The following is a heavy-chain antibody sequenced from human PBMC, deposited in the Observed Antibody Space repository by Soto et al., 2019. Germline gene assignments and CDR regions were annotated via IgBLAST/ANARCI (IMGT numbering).Heavy chain of an antibody. Sequence: GGSLRLSCAASGFTFSSYGMHWVRQAPGKGLEWVAVIWYDGSNKYYADSVKGRFTISRDNSKNTLYLQMNSLRAEDTAVYYCAREGLCSGGSCYRRPFNYWGQGTLVTVSS. J-gene: IGHJ4*02. V-gene: IGHV3-33*01. D-gene: IGHD2-15*01. CDR2: IWYDGSNK. CDR1: GFTFSSYG. CDR3: AREGLCSGGSCYRRPFNY.